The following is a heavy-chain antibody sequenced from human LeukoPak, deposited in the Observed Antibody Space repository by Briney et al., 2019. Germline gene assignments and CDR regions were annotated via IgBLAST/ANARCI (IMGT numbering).Heavy chain of an antibody. CDR3: ARTTTPLLAAAGSTYYYYGMDV. J-gene: IGHJ6*02. D-gene: IGHD6-13*01. CDR2: ISSSSSYI. Sequence: GGSLRLSCAASGFTFSSYGMNWVRQAPGKGLEWVSSISSSSSYIYYADSVKGRFTISRDNAKNSLYLQMNSLRAEDTAVYYCARTTTPLLAAAGSTYYYYGMDVWGQGTTVTVSS. CDR1: GFTFSSYG. V-gene: IGHV3-21*01.